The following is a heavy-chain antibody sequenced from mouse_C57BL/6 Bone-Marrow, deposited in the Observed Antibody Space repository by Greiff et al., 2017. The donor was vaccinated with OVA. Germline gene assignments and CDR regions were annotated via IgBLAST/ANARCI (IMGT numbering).Heavy chain of an antibody. Sequence: VQLEESGPELVKPGASVKISCKASGYSFTSYYIHWVKQRPGQGLEWIGWIYPGSGNTKYNEKFKGKATLTADTSSSTAYMQLSSLTSEDSAVFYCARSGFITTVVAPYCYAMDYWGQGTSVTVSS. V-gene: IGHV1-66*01. J-gene: IGHJ4*01. CDR2: IYPGSGNT. CDR3: ARSGFITTVVAPYCYAMDY. CDR1: GYSFTSYY. D-gene: IGHD1-1*01.